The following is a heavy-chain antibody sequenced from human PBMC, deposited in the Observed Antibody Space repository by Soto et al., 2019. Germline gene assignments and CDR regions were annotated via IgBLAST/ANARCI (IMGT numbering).Heavy chain of an antibody. CDR3: AGTTSHHWLYMDV. J-gene: IGHJ6*03. CDR1: GDSVSGNSAA. Sequence: QVQLQESGPGLVKPSQTLSVTCAISGDSVSGNSAAWNWIRLSPSRGLEWLARTYYRSRWYNDYAVCVRSRITVNADTSKNQFSLQLTSVTPEDTAIYYCAGTTSHHWLYMDVWGRGTTVTVSS. D-gene: IGHD1-1*01. V-gene: IGHV6-1*01. CDR2: TYYRSRWYN.